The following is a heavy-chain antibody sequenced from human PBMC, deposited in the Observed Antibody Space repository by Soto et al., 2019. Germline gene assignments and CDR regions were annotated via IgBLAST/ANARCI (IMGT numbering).Heavy chain of an antibody. Sequence: EVHLSESGGGLVQTGGSLRLSCAASGFTFSRYAMSWVRQAPGKGLEWVSSIKVHGGRTNYADSVKGRFTISRDDSKSMVVLQMDSLRADDTAVYYCAKNYYFDNWGQGTLIIVSS. CDR1: GFTFSRYA. V-gene: IGHV3-23*01. J-gene: IGHJ4*02. CDR2: IKVHGGRT. CDR3: AKNYYFDN.